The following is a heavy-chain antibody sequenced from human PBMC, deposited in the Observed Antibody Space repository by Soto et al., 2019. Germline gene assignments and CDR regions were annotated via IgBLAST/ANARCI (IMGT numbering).Heavy chain of an antibody. CDR3: ATGVDGDY. J-gene: IGHJ4*02. Sequence: QVQMVQSGAEVKKPGASVKVPCKASGYIFTNYDITWVRQAPGQGLEWMGWISAYNGNTNYAQRLQDRVTMTTDTSTSTAYMELRSLGSDDTAVYYCATGVDGDYWGQGTLIIVSS. V-gene: IGHV1-18*01. D-gene: IGHD3-3*01. CDR1: GYIFTNYD. CDR2: ISAYNGNT.